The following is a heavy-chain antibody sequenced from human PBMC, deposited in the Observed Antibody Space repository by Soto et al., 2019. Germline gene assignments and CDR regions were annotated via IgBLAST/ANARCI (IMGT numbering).Heavy chain of an antibody. CDR3: ARDLWGYCGTDCYPLDV. J-gene: IGHJ6*02. D-gene: IGHD2-21*02. V-gene: IGHV4-59*01. Sequence: TSETHVLRYTVSGGYLSEDYLSWIRQPPGKGLEWIGYMYNTGSTVYNPSFKSRVTISVDTSKNQFSLKLNSVTAADTAVYYCARDLWGYCGTDCYPLDVWGQGTTVTVSS. CDR1: GGYLSEDY. CDR2: MYNTGST.